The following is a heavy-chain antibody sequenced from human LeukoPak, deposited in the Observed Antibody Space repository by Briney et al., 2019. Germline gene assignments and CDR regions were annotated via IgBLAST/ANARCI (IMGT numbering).Heavy chain of an antibody. J-gene: IGHJ4*02. CDR3: AKDGVIGTRSFDY. CDR2: ISGSGSST. V-gene: IGHV3-23*01. Sequence: SGGSLRLSCTASGFTFSSYAMSWARQAPGKGLEWVSAISGSGSSTYYADSVKGRFTISRDNSKNTLYLQMNSLRAEDTAVYYCAKDGVIGTRSFDYWGQGTLVTVSS. D-gene: IGHD6-13*01. CDR1: GFTFSSYA.